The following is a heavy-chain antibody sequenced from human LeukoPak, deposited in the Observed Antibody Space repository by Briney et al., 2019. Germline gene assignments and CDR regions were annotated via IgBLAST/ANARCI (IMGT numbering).Heavy chain of an antibody. J-gene: IGHJ4*02. V-gene: IGHV1-18*01. D-gene: IGHD2-2*01. Sequence: ASVKVSCKASGYTFTSYDISWVRQAPGQGLEWMGWISAYNGNTNYAQKLQGRVTMTTDTSTSAAYMELRSLRSDDTAVYYCASPSHCSSTSCLEFDYWGQGTLVTVSS. CDR1: GYTFTSYD. CDR2: ISAYNGNT. CDR3: ASPSHCSSTSCLEFDY.